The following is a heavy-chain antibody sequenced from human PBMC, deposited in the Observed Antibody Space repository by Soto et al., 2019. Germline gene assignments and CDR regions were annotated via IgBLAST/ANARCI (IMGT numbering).Heavy chain of an antibody. J-gene: IGHJ5*02. CDR3: ARGGRYGSGSYWFDP. CDR2: INPNSGGT. V-gene: IGHV1-2*04. D-gene: IGHD3-10*01. Sequence: ASVKVSCKASGYTFTGYYMHWVRQAPGQGLEWMGWINPNSGGTNYAQKFQGWVTMTRDTSISTAYMELSRLRSDDTAVYYCARGGRYGSGSYWFDPWGQGTLVTVSS. CDR1: GYTFTGYY.